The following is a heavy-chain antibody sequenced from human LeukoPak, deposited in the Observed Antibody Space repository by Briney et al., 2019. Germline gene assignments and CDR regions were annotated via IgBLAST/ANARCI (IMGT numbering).Heavy chain of an antibody. CDR2: IIPIFGTA. V-gene: IGHV1-69*01. Sequence: SVKVSCKASGGTFSSYAISWVRQAPGQGLEWMGGIIPIFGTANYAQKFQGRVTITADESTSTAYMELSSLRSEDTAAYYCARGTAAIYYYYYMDVWGKGTTVTVSS. CDR1: GGTFSSYA. J-gene: IGHJ6*03. D-gene: IGHD2-2*01. CDR3: ARGTAAIYYYYYMDV.